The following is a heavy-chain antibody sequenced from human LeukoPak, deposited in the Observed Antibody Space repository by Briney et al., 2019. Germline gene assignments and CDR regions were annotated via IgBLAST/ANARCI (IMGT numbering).Heavy chain of an antibody. D-gene: IGHD3-9*01. J-gene: IGHJ4*02. CDR2: ISSSSSYT. CDR3: ASHYDIGY. CDR1: GFTFSDYY. V-gene: IGHV3-11*06. Sequence: GSLRLSCAASGFTFSDYYMSWIRQAPGKGLEWVSYISSSSSYTNYADSMKGRFTVSRDNAKNSLYLQMNSLKAEDTAVYFCASHYDIGYWGQGTLVTVSS.